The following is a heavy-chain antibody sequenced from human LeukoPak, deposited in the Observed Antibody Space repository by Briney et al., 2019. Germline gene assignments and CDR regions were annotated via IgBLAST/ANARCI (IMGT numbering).Heavy chain of an antibody. J-gene: IGHJ4*02. Sequence: PSQTLSLTCTVSGGSISSGDYYWSWIRQPPGKGLEWIGYIYYSGSTYYNPSLKSRVTISVDTSKNQFSLKLSSVTAADTAVYYCARVIQGSSALMVFDYWGRGTLVTVSS. CDR3: ARVIQGSSALMVFDY. D-gene: IGHD6-6*01. CDR2: IYYSGST. CDR1: GGSISSGDYY. V-gene: IGHV4-30-4*08.